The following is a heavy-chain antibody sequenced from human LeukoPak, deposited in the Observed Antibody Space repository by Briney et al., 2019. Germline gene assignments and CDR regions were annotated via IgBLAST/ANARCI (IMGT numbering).Heavy chain of an antibody. CDR3: ARVKQGVTVLPTDN. Sequence: SETLSLTCAVYGGSFSGYYWSWIRQPPGKGLEWIGEINHSGSTNYNPSLKSRLTISVDTSKNQFSLKLSSVTAADTAVYYCARVKQGVTVLPTDNWGQGTLVTVSS. V-gene: IGHV4-34*01. J-gene: IGHJ4*02. CDR1: GGSFSGYY. D-gene: IGHD1-14*01. CDR2: INHSGST.